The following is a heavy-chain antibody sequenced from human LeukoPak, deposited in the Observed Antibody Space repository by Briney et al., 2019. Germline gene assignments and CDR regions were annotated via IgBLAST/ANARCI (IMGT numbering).Heavy chain of an antibody. CDR3: ARGDGGDFY. Sequence: GGSLRLSCAASGFTFSSYRMNWVRQAPGKGLEWVSSISSSSSYIYYADSVKGRLTISRDNAKNSLYLQMNSLRAEDTAVYYCARGDGGDFYWGQGTLVTVSS. J-gene: IGHJ4*02. V-gene: IGHV3-21*01. CDR2: ISSSSSYI. CDR1: GFTFSSYR. D-gene: IGHD3-16*01.